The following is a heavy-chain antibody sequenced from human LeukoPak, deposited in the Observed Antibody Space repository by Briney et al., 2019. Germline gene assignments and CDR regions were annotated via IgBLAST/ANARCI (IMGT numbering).Heavy chain of an antibody. D-gene: IGHD3-10*01. J-gene: IGHJ6*02. CDR3: ARVFRITKTTGMDV. CDR1: GFTFSNYV. CDR2: ISYDGSNE. V-gene: IGHV3-30-3*01. Sequence: GRFLRLSCVASGFTFSNYVMHWVRQAPGKGLEGVALISYDGSNENYADSVKGRFTISRDNSKNTLYLQMNSLRAEDTAVYYCARVFRITKTTGMDVWGQGTTVTVSS.